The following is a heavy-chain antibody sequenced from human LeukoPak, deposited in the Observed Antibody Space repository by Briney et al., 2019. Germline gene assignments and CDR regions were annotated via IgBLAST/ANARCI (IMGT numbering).Heavy chain of an antibody. Sequence: PGRSLRLSCAASGFTFSSYAMSWVRQAPGKRPEWVSGISESGGTTHYADSVKGRLTISRDNSKNTLYLQMNSLRAEDTAVYYCASDYHGGGTPGGYFHYWGQGTLVTVSS. CDR2: ISESGGTT. CDR1: GFTFSSYA. D-gene: IGHD3-10*01. J-gene: IGHJ4*02. V-gene: IGHV3-23*01. CDR3: ASDYHGGGTPGGYFHY.